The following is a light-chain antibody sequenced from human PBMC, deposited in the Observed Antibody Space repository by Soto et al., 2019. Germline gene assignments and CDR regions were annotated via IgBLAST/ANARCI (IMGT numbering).Light chain of an antibody. CDR2: EVS. CDR3: SSYAGSNTFYV. CDR1: SSDVGGYNY. J-gene: IGLJ1*01. Sequence: QSVLTQPPSASGSPGQSVTISCTGTSSDVGGYNYVSWYQQHPGKAPKLMIYEVSKRPSGVPDRFSGSKSGNTASLTVSGLQAEDEADYYSSSYAGSNTFYVFRTGTKVTVL. V-gene: IGLV2-8*01.